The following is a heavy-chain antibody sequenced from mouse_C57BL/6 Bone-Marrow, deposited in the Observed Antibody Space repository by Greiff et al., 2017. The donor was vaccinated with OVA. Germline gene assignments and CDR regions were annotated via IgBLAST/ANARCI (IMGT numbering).Heavy chain of an antibody. D-gene: IGHD1-1*01. CDR1: GFTFSDYY. CDR3: ARHYYGSSYFDY. V-gene: IGHV5-12*01. CDR2: ISNGGGST. Sequence: VQRVESGGGLVQPGGSLKLSCAASGFTFSDYYMYWVRQTPEKRLEWVAYISNGGGSTYYPATVKGRFTISRDNAKNTLYLQMSRMKSEDTAMYYCARHYYGSSYFDYWGQGTTLTVSS. J-gene: IGHJ2*01.